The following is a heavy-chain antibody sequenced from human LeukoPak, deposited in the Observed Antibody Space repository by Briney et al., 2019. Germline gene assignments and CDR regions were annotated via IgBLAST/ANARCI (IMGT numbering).Heavy chain of an antibody. D-gene: IGHD1-26*01. CDR2: ISSSSSYI. Sequence: PGGSLRLSCAASGFTFSSYSMNWVRQAPGKGLEWVSSISSSSSYIYYADSVKGRFTISRDNAKNTLYLQMNSLRAEDTAVYYCARTPLYSGSYFNYYYYYMDVWGKGTTVTVSS. CDR1: GFTFSSYS. V-gene: IGHV3-21*01. J-gene: IGHJ6*03. CDR3: ARTPLYSGSYFNYYYYYMDV.